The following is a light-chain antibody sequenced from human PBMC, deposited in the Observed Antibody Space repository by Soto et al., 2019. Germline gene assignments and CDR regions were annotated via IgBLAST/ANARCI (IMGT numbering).Light chain of an antibody. Sequence: EIVLTQSPATLSLSPGERATLSCRASQSVSSSYLAWYQQKPGQAPRLLISGASSRATGIPDRFSGTGSGTDFTLTISRLEPEDFAVYYCQQYGSSPLTFGPGTKVDIK. CDR3: QQYGSSPLT. CDR1: QSVSSSY. V-gene: IGKV3-20*01. CDR2: GAS. J-gene: IGKJ3*01.